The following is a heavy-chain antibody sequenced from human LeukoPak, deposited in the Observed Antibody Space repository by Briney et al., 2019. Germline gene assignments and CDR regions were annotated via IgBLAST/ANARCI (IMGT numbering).Heavy chain of an antibody. V-gene: IGHV1-69*04. CDR2: IIPILGIA. CDR3: ARGPQEEGYCSGGSCYSFWFDP. CDR1: GGTFSSYA. Sequence: ASVKVSCKASGGTFSSYAISWVRQAPGQGLEWMGRIIPILGIANYAQKFQGRVTITADKSTSTAYMELSSLRSEDTAVYYSARGPQEEGYCSGGSCYSFWFDPWGQGTLVTVSS. J-gene: IGHJ5*02. D-gene: IGHD2-15*01.